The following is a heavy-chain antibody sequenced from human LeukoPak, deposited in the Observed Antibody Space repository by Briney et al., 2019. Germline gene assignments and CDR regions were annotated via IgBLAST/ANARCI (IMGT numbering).Heavy chain of an antibody. Sequence: SETLSLTCTVSGDSVSSGGHYWVWVRQPPGKGLEWLGAISYSANSYYSPSHKSRVAISIDMSKNQFSLRLSSVTAADTAFYYCARQCSSISCPIDYWGQGNLVTVSS. V-gene: IGHV4-39*01. D-gene: IGHD2-2*01. CDR3: ARQCSSISCPIDY. CDR2: ISYSANS. CDR1: GDSVSSGGHY. J-gene: IGHJ4*02.